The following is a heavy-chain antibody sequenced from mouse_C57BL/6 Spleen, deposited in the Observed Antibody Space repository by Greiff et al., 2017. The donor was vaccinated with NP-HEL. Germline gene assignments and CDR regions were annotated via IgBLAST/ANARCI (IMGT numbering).Heavy chain of an antibody. D-gene: IGHD3-2*02. V-gene: IGHV1-47*01. CDR3: ARWDSSGYSSFAY. CDR1: GYTFTTYP. CDR2: FHPYNGDT. Sequence: VQLQQSGAELVKPGASVKMSCKASGYTFTTYPIEWMKQNPGKSLEWIGNFHPYNGDTKYNEKFKGKATLTVEKSSSTVYLERSRLTSDDSAVYACARWDSSGYSSFAYWGQGTLVTVSA. J-gene: IGHJ3*01.